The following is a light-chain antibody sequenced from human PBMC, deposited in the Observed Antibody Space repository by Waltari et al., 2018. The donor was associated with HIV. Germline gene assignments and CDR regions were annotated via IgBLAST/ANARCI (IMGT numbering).Light chain of an antibody. CDR2: EVS. Sequence: QFSLTQPASVSGSPGQSITVSCTGTTSDIGSYNYVSCYQQHPGKAPKLIIYEVSNRPSGVSNRFSGSKSGNTSSLTISGLQAEDEADYFCSSLTNSATLSVLFGGGTKLTVL. CDR1: TSDIGSYNY. V-gene: IGLV2-14*01. CDR3: SSLTNSATLSVL. J-gene: IGLJ3*02.